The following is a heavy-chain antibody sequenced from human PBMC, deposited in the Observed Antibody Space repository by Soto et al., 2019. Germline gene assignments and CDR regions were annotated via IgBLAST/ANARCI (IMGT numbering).Heavy chain of an antibody. Sequence: GVSLRLSCAASGFTFDDYAMHWVRQGPGKGLEWVSSISWNSGNLGYADSVKGRFTISRDNAKNSLYLQMNSLRGEDTALYYCAKGASTTVFAFNDYWGQGTLVTVSS. CDR1: GFTFDDYA. CDR3: AKGASTTVFAFNDY. J-gene: IGHJ4*02. D-gene: IGHD4-17*01. V-gene: IGHV3-9*01. CDR2: ISWNSGNL.